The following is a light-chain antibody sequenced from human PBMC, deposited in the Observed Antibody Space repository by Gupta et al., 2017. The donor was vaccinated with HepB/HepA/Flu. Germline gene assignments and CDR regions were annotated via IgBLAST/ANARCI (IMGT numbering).Light chain of an antibody. CDR2: DDK. CDR3: QVWDSYIDIVL. V-gene: IGLV3-21*02. Sequence: SYVLTQPPSVSVAPGQAATIACGGDNIGSKSVHWYLQKPGQAPVLVVYDDKDRPSGIPERFSGSNSGNTATLTISRVEAGDEADYYCQVWDSYIDIVLFGGGTKLTVL. J-gene: IGLJ2*01. CDR1: NIGSKS.